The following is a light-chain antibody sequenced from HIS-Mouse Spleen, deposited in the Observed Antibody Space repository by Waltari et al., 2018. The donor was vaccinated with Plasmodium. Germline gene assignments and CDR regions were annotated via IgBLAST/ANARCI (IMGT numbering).Light chain of an antibody. CDR1: KLGDKY. J-gene: IGLJ2*01. CDR3: QAWDSSTVV. V-gene: IGLV3-1*01. Sequence: SYELTPPASESVAPGQTASITCSGNKLGDKYACWYQQKPGQSPVLVIYQDSKRPSGIPERFSGSNSGNTATLTISGTQAMDEADYYCQAWDSSTVVFGGGTKLTVL. CDR2: QDS.